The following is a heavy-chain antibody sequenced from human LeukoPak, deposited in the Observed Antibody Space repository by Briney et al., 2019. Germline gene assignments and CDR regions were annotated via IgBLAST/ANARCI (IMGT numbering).Heavy chain of an antibody. V-gene: IGHV3-30*03. CDR2: ISYDGSNK. CDR1: GFTFSSYG. Sequence: SGGSLRLSCAASGFTFSSYGMHWVRQAPGKGLEWVAVISYDGSNKYYADSVKGRFTISRDNSKNTLYLQMNSLRAEDTAVYYCAYDSSGYYSDLAFDIWGQGTMVTVSS. D-gene: IGHD3-22*01. CDR3: AYDSSGYYSDLAFDI. J-gene: IGHJ3*02.